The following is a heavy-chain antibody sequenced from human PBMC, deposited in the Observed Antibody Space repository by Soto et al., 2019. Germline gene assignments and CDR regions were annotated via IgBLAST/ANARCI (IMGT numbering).Heavy chain of an antibody. V-gene: IGHV1-3*01. CDR1: GGTFSSYA. J-gene: IGHJ4*02. CDR2: INAGNGNT. CDR3: ERGITLPTPLDY. D-gene: IGHD1-20*01. Sequence: DSVKVSCKASGGTFSSYAINWVRRAPGQGLEWMGWINAGNGNTKYSQKFQGRVTITRDTSASTAYMELSSLRSEDTAVYYCERGITLPTPLDYCGQGTLVPVSS.